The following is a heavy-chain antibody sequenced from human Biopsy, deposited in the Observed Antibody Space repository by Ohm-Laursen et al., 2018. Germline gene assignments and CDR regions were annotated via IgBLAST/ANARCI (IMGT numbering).Heavy chain of an antibody. CDR2: ISYSRDT. V-gene: IGHV4-59*08. J-gene: IGHJ3*02. D-gene: IGHD6-19*01. CDR3: AKHGSGWTGDDAFHI. Sequence: PPGTLSLTCTVSGGSISGSSWSWIRQAPGKGLEWIGYISYSRDTNYNPSLKSRITISVDTSKNQFSLKLTSATAADTAVYYCAKHGSGWTGDDAFHIWGQGTMVTVSS. CDR1: GGSISGSS.